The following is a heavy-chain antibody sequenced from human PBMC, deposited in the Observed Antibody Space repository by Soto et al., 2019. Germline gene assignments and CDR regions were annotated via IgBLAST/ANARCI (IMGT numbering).Heavy chain of an antibody. J-gene: IGHJ4*02. Sequence: ASVKVSFKASGYTFTSYYMHWVRQAPGQGLEWMGIINPSGGRTSYAQKFQGRVTMTTDTSTSTVYMELSSLISEDSAVYYCARASDDSIGYYYNWGQGTLVTVSS. CDR2: INPSGGRT. V-gene: IGHV1-46*01. CDR3: ARASDDSIGYYYN. D-gene: IGHD3-22*01. CDR1: GYTFTSYY.